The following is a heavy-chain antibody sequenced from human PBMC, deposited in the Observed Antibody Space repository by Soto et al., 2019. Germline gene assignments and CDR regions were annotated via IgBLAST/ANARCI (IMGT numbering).Heavy chain of an antibody. D-gene: IGHD6-6*01. CDR3: ARDSAAYSSSSGSYWYFAL. V-gene: IGHV3-48*02. CDR2: TSSGSATI. J-gene: IGHJ2*01. Sequence: GGSLRLSCAASGFTFNSYSMNWVRQAPGKGLEWLSYTSSGSATIYYADSVKGRFTISRDNAKNSLYLQMNILRDEDTAVYYCARDSAAYSSSSGSYWYFALWGRGTLVTVSS. CDR1: GFTFNSYS.